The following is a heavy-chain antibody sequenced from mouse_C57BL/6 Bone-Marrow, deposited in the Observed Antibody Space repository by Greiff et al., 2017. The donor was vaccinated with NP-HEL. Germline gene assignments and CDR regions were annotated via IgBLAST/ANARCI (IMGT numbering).Heavy chain of an antibody. V-gene: IGHV1-62-2*01. Sequence: QVQLQHSGPELLKPGASVLLSCLASRYTFTEYTIHLVNQWSGQGLEWIRWCYPGRGSTFYTEKFKDKATFAAAKSSCSVYMELSRLTGEDSAVYLCARHEDGRRPSWYFDGWGTGTTVTVSS. CDR3: ARHEDGRRPSWYFDG. CDR1: RYTFTEYT. J-gene: IGHJ1*03. CDR2: CYPGRGST.